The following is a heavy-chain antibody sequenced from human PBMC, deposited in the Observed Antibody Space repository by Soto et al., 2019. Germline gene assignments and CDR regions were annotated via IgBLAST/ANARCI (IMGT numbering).Heavy chain of an antibody. CDR1: GGSISSSSYY. CDR3: ARHGRGVDTAMVCFDY. J-gene: IGHJ4*02. Sequence: SETLSLTCTGSGGSISSSSYYWGWIRQPPGKGLEWIGSIYYSGSTHYNPSLKSRVTISVDTSKNQFSLKLSSVTAADTAVYYCARHGRGVDTAMVCFDYWGQGTLVTVS. CDR2: IYYSGST. V-gene: IGHV4-39*01. D-gene: IGHD5-18*01.